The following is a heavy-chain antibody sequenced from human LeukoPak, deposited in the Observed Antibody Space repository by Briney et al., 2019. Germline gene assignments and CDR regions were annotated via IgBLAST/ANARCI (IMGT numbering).Heavy chain of an antibody. V-gene: IGHV3-30*03. Sequence: GGSLRLSCAASRFTFSSYGMHWVRQAPGKGLEWVAVISYDGSNKYYADSVKGRFTISRDNAKNSLYLQMNSLRAEDTAVYYCARDVAIPKNLRKTYYDFWSGYYPLANGMDVWGQGTTVTVSS. CDR1: RFTFSSYG. J-gene: IGHJ6*02. CDR3: ARDVAIPKNLRKTYYDFWSGYYPLANGMDV. D-gene: IGHD3-3*01. CDR2: ISYDGSNK.